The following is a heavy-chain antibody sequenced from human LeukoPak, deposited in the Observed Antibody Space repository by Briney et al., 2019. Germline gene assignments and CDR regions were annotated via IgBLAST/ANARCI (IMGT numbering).Heavy chain of an antibody. J-gene: IGHJ4*02. Sequence: TGGSLRLSCAASGFTVSSNYMNWVRQAPGKGLEWVSVIYGGGNIYNADSVKGRFTISRDNSKNTLYLQMNSLRAEDTAVYYCARGAGYNYPYYFDYWGQGTLVTVSS. V-gene: IGHV3-53*01. D-gene: IGHD5-24*01. CDR2: IYGGGNI. CDR1: GFTVSSNY. CDR3: ARGAGYNYPYYFDY.